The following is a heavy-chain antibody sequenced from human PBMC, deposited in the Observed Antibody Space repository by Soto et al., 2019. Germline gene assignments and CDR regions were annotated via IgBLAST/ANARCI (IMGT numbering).Heavy chain of an antibody. Sequence: GGSLRLSCAASGFTFSDYYMSWIRQAPGKGLEWVSSISSSSSYIYYADSVKGRFTISRDNAKNSLYLQMNSLRAEDTAVYYCARDGRVGATTVDYWGQGTLVTV. CDR2: ISSSSSYI. CDR3: ARDGRVGATTVDY. CDR1: GFTFSDYY. J-gene: IGHJ4*02. D-gene: IGHD1-26*01. V-gene: IGHV3-11*06.